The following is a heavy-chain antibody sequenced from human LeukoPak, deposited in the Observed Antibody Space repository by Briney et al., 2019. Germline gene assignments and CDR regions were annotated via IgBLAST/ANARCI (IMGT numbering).Heavy chain of an antibody. CDR2: INHSGST. V-gene: IGHV4-34*01. D-gene: IGHD3-3*01. J-gene: IGHJ5*02. CDR3: ARGPAIFGVVHNWFDP. CDR1: GGSFSGYY. Sequence: PSETLSLTCAVYGGSFSGYYWSWIRQPPGKGLEWIGEINHSGSTNYNPSLKSRVTISVDTSKNQFSLKLSSVTAADTAVYYCARGPAIFGVVHNWFDPWGQGTLVTVSS.